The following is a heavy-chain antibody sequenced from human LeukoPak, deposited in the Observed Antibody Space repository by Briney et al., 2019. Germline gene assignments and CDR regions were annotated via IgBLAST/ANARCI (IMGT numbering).Heavy chain of an antibody. Sequence: PGGSLRLSCAASGFTFSIYAMSWVRQAPGKGLEWVSAISGSGGSTYYADSVKGRFTISRDNSKNTLYLQMNSLRAEDTAVYYCHRYCSSTSCYHWVYWGQGTLVTVSS. V-gene: IGHV3-23*01. CDR2: ISGSGGST. J-gene: IGHJ4*02. CDR3: HRYCSSTSCYHWVY. D-gene: IGHD2-2*01. CDR1: GFTFSIYA.